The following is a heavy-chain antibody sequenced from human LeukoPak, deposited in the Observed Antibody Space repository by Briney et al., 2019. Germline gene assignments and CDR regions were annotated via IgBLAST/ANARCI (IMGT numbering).Heavy chain of an antibody. CDR2: IYYSGST. CDR1: GGSVSSGSYY. V-gene: IGHV4-61*01. J-gene: IGHJ6*02. Sequence: SETLSLTCTGSGGSVSSGSYYWSWIRQPPGKGLEWIGYIYYSGSTNYNPSLKSRVTISVDTSKNQFSLKLSSVTAADTAVYYCASASITMVRGVIKDYYYYGMDVWGQGTTVTVSS. D-gene: IGHD3-10*01. CDR3: ASASITMVRGVIKDYYYYGMDV.